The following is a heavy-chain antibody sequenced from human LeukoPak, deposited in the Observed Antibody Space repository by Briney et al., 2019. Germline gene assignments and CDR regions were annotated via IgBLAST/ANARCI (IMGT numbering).Heavy chain of an antibody. CDR1: GFTFSSYT. CDR3: ARSPGMGAHFDY. CDR2: ISSNGDKT. D-gene: IGHD3-16*01. V-gene: IGHV3-64*01. J-gene: IGHJ4*02. Sequence: GGSLRLSCAASGFTFSSYTMYWVRQAPGKGLEYVSGISSNGDKTFYANSVKGRFTISRDNSKNTLYLQMNSLRAEDTAVYYCARSPGMGAHFDYWGQGTLVTVSS.